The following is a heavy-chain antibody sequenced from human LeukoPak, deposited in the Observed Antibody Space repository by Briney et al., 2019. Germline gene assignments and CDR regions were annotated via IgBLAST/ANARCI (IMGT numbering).Heavy chain of an antibody. J-gene: IGHJ4*02. CDR2: IYYSGST. CDR1: GGSISSGGYY. CDR3: ASSIVGAATVNY. D-gene: IGHD1-26*01. Sequence: PSETLSLTCTVSGGSISSGGYYWSWIRQPPGKGLEWIGYIYYSGSTNYNPSLKSRVTISVDTSKNQFSLKLSSVTAADTAVYYCASSIVGAATVNYWGQGTLVTVSS. V-gene: IGHV4-61*08.